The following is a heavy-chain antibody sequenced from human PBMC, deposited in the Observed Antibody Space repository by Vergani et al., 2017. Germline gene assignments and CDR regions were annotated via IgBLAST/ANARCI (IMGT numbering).Heavy chain of an antibody. V-gene: IGHV4-39*07. CDR1: GGSISSSSYY. Sequence: QLQLQESGPGLVKPSETLSLTCTVSGGSISSSSYYWGWIRQPPGKGLEWIGSIYYSGSTYYNPSLKSRVTISVDTSKNQFSLKLSSVTAADTAVYYCATQTSNDYGDYEGLGYYFDYWGQGTLVTVSS. D-gene: IGHD4-17*01. CDR2: IYYSGST. CDR3: ATQTSNDYGDYEGLGYYFDY. J-gene: IGHJ4*02.